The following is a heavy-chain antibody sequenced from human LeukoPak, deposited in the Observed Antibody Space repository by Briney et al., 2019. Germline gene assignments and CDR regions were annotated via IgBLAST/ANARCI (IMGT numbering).Heavy chain of an antibody. J-gene: IGHJ6*04. D-gene: IGHD3-10*02. CDR1: GFTFSNYN. CDR2: ISSSGSTI. V-gene: IGHV3-48*03. CDR3: AELGITMIGGV. Sequence: GGSLRLSCAASGFTFSNYNINWVRQAPGKGLEWVSYISSSGSTIYYADSAKGRFTISRDNAKNSLYLQMNSLRAEDTAVYCCAELGITMIGGVWGKGTTVTISS.